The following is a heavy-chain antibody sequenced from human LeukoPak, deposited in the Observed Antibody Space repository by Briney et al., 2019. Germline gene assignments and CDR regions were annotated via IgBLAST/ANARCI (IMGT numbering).Heavy chain of an antibody. J-gene: IGHJ4*02. Sequence: PSETLSLTCGVSGGSMTGYYWTWIRQPPGKGLEWIGYIYYSGSINYNPSLKSRLTISVDTSKNQFSLKLSSVTAADTAVYYCARLRGNYFPDYWGQGTLVTLSS. CDR2: IYYSGSI. CDR3: ARLRGNYFPDY. D-gene: IGHD4-11*01. V-gene: IGHV4-59*01. CDR1: GGSMTGYY.